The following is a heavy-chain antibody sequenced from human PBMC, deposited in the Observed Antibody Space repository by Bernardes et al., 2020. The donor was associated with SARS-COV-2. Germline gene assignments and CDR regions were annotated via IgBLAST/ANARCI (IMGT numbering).Heavy chain of an antibody. D-gene: IGHD3-10*01. CDR1: RGSITSHY. CDR3: ARIIWGVYAFDI. Sequence: SETLSLTCTVSRGSITSHYWGWIRQPPGKGLEWIGHIYYSGRATYSPSLKSRVAISVDTSKDHLSLKLSSVTAADTAMYFCARIIWGVYAFDIWGQGTMVTVSS. V-gene: IGHV4-59*11. CDR2: IYYSGRA. J-gene: IGHJ3*02.